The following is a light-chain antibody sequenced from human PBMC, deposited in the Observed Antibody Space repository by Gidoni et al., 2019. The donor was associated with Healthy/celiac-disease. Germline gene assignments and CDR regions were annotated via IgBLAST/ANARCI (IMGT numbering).Light chain of an antibody. V-gene: IGKV3-11*01. CDR3: QQRSNWPPYT. CDR1: QSVSNY. Sequence: EIVLTQSPATLSLSPGERATLSCRASQSVSNYLAWYQQKPGQAPRLLIYHASNKATGIPARFSGSGSGTDFTLTISSLEPEDFAVYYCQQRSNWPPYTFGQGTKLEI. CDR2: HAS. J-gene: IGKJ2*01.